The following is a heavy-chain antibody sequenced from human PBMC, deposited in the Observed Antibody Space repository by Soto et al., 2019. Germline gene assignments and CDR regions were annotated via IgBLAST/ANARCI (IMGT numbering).Heavy chain of an antibody. CDR3: AREGGYSYGRYGMDV. J-gene: IGHJ6*02. V-gene: IGHV1-2*04. CDR1: GYTFTGYY. D-gene: IGHD5-18*01. CDR2: INPNSGGT. Sequence: ASVKVSCKASGYTFTGYYMHWVRQAPGQGLEWMGWINPNSGGTNYAQKFQGWVTMTRDTSISTAYMEPSRLRSDDTAVYYCAREGGYSYGRYGMDVWGQGTTVTVSS.